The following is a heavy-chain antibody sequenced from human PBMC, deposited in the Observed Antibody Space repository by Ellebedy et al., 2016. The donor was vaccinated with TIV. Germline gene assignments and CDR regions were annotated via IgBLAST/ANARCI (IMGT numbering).Heavy chain of an antibody. D-gene: IGHD4-17*01. J-gene: IGHJ4*02. CDR2: INPNSGGT. Sequence: AASMKVSCKASGYTFTGYYMHWVRQAPGQGLEWMGWINPNSGGTNYAQRFQGWVTMTRDTSISTAYMELSRLRSDDTALYYCARDGAVTTVFDYWGQGTLVTVSS. V-gene: IGHV1-2*04. CDR1: GYTFTGYY. CDR3: ARDGAVTTVFDY.